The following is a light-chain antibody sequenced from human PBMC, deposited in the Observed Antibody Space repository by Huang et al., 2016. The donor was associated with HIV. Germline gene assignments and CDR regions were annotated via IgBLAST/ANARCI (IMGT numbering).Light chain of an antibody. Sequence: EVVMTQSPTTLSVSPGESATLSCRTSQYIRTNLAWYQPKPGQAPRLLIYGASTRATGIPARFSGSGSGTEFTLTIGSLQSEDFALYYCQQYNNWPPGSFGPGTKVDIK. J-gene: IGKJ3*01. CDR2: GAS. V-gene: IGKV3-15*01. CDR3: QQYNNWPPGS. CDR1: QYIRTN.